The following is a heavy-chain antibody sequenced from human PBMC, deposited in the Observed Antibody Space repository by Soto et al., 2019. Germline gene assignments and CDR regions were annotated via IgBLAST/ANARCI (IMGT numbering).Heavy chain of an antibody. Sequence: GGSLRLSCAASGFTFSTYAMSWVRQAPGKGLEWVSSISGSDDSTYYADSVKGRFTISRDNSKNTVFLQMNSLRAEDTAVYYCAKVKTWTYLDYWGQGTLVTVSS. D-gene: IGHD5-12*01. CDR1: GFTFSTYA. CDR3: AKVKTWTYLDY. CDR2: ISGSDDST. V-gene: IGHV3-23*01. J-gene: IGHJ4*02.